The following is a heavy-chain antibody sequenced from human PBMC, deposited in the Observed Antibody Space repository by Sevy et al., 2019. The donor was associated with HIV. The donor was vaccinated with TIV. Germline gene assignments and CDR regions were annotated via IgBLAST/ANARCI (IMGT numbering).Heavy chain of an antibody. CDR1: GYTFTNNG. Sequence: ASVKVSCKASGYTFTNNGIIWVRQAPGQGLEWMGWINTYNGHTNYVQKFQGRVTMTTDTSTNTAYMELGSLRSDDTAVYYCAGEDGGLEDVWGQGTTVTVSS. D-gene: IGHD3-16*01. V-gene: IGHV1-18*01. CDR3: AGEDGGLEDV. CDR2: INTYNGHT. J-gene: IGHJ6*02.